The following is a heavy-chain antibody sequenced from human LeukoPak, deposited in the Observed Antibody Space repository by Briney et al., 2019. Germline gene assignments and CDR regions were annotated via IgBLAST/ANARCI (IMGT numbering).Heavy chain of an antibody. V-gene: IGHV3-23*01. CDR2: IDGSGDDT. CDR1: GFTLSSYA. D-gene: IGHD3-9*01. CDR3: ARDLRGSIVRYFDY. Sequence: GGSLRLSCAASGFTLSSYAMSWVRQGPGKGLEWVAAIDGSGDDTYYAESVKGRFTISRDNSQNTLFLQVNSLRAEDTAVYYCARDLRGSIVRYFDYWGQGTLVTVSS. J-gene: IGHJ4*02.